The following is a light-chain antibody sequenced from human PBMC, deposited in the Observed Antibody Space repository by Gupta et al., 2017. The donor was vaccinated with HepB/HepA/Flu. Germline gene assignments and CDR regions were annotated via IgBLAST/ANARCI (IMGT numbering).Light chain of an antibody. V-gene: IGKV1-17*01. CDR1: QGIRDD. J-gene: IGKJ5*01. CDR3: LQHNGYPLT. Sequence: DIQMTQSPSSLSASVGDRVTITCRASQGIRDDLSWYQQKPGRAPKSLIYSASSLQNGVPSRFSGSGSGTEFTLTISSLQPEDSAIYYCLQHNGYPLTFGQGTRLEI. CDR2: SAS.